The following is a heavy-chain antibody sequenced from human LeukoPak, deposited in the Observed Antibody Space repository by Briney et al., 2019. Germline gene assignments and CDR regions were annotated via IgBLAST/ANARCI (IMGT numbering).Heavy chain of an antibody. CDR2: INPNSGGT. V-gene: IGHV1-2*02. Sequence: ASVKVSCKASGYTFTGYYMHWVRQAPGQGLEWMGWINPNSGGTNYAQKFQGRVTMTRDTSISTAYMELGRLRSDDTAVYYCARDLSRYCSSTSCYRPDYWGQGTLVTVSS. J-gene: IGHJ4*02. D-gene: IGHD2-2*02. CDR3: ARDLSRYCSSTSCYRPDY. CDR1: GYTFTGYY.